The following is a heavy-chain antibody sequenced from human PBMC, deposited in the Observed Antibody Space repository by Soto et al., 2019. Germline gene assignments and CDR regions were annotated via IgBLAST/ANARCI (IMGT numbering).Heavy chain of an antibody. D-gene: IGHD2-2*02. V-gene: IGHV3-30*18. Sequence: GGSLRLSCAASGFTFNTYGMHWVRQAPGKGLEWVAVISYDGSEKYYVDSVKGRFTISKDNSKNTLYLQMSSLRPEDTAVYYCAKSPNFYCSSPNCYKYYFDHWGQGTRVTVSS. CDR1: GFTFNTYG. J-gene: IGHJ4*02. CDR3: AKSPNFYCSSPNCYKYYFDH. CDR2: ISYDGSEK.